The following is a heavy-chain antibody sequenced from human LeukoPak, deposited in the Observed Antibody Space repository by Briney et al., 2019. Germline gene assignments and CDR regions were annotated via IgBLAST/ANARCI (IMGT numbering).Heavy chain of an antibody. Sequence: GGFLRLSCAASGFTFSSYAMSWVRQAPGKGLEWVSAISGSGGSTYYADSVKGRFTISRDNSKNTLYLQMNSLRAEDTAVYYCAKVEEAYSSSWYNFDYWGQGTLVTVSS. V-gene: IGHV3-23*01. CDR1: GFTFSSYA. D-gene: IGHD6-13*01. CDR3: AKVEEAYSSSWYNFDY. CDR2: ISGSGGST. J-gene: IGHJ4*02.